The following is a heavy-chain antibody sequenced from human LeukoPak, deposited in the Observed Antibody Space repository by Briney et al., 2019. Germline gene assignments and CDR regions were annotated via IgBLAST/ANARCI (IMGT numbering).Heavy chain of an antibody. J-gene: IGHJ4*02. CDR3: ARELAVASDYFDY. V-gene: IGHV4-31*03. CDR1: GGSISSGGYY. D-gene: IGHD6-19*01. Sequence: PSQTLSLTCTVSGGSISSGGYYWSWIRQPPGKGLEWIGYIYYSGSTDYNPSLKSRVTISLDTSKNQFSLKLSSVTAADTAVYYCARELAVASDYFDYWGQGTLVTVSS. CDR2: IYYSGST.